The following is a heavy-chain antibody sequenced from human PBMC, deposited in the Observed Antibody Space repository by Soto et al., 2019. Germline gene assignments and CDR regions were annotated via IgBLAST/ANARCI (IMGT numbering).Heavy chain of an antibody. CDR3: ASNDYNGYYFDY. V-gene: IGHV1-46*01. D-gene: IGHD4-4*01. Sequence: QVQLVQSGAEVKKPGASVRVSCKASGYTFSNYYMHWVRQAPGQGHEWMGIINPSGGSTTYAQECQGRXXMXRXXSTNTVYMELSSVRSEDTAVYYCASNDYNGYYFDYWGQGTLVTVSS. CDR2: INPSGGST. CDR1: GYTFSNYY. J-gene: IGHJ4*02.